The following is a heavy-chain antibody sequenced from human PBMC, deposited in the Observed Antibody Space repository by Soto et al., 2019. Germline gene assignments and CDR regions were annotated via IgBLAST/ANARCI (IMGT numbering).Heavy chain of an antibody. V-gene: IGHV3-33*01. CDR3: ARGAWGCSSTSCTKFDY. CDR1: GFTFSSYG. CDR2: IWYDGSNK. D-gene: IGHD2-2*01. J-gene: IGHJ4*02. Sequence: GGSLRLSCAASGFTFSSYGMHWVRQAPGKGLEWVAVIWYDGSNKYYADSVKGRFTISRDNSKNTLYLQMNSLRAEDTAVYYCARGAWGCSSTSCTKFDYWGQGTLVTVSS.